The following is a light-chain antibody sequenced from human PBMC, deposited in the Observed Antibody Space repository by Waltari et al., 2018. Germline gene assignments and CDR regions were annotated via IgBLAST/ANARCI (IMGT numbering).Light chain of an antibody. J-gene: IGKJ1*01. Sequence: VLTPSHGTPSLSCGGRAILSCRASQSVGKYLAWNQQKPVQATRLLIYAAATRATGIPDRFSGSGSGTDFSLTISRLEPEDFSVYYCQNHERLPAKFGQGTKVEIK. CDR2: AAA. V-gene: IGKV3-20*01. CDR1: QSVGKY. CDR3: QNHERLPAK.